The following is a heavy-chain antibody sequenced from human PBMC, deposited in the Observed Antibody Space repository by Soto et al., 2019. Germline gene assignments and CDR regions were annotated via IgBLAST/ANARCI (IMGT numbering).Heavy chain of an antibody. D-gene: IGHD6-13*01. CDR3: ASIIAAAGTSDNWFDP. Sequence: VQLVESGGGVVQPGRSLRLSCAASEFNFNRYGMHWVRQAPGKGLEWVALISYDGSNKYYADSVKGRFTISRDNAKNSLYLQMNSLRAEDTAVYYCASIIAAAGTSDNWFDPWGQGTLVTVSS. J-gene: IGHJ5*02. V-gene: IGHV3-30*19. CDR2: ISYDGSNK. CDR1: EFNFNRYG.